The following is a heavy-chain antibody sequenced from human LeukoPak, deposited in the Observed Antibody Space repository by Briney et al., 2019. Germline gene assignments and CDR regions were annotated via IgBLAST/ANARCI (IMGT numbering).Heavy chain of an antibody. D-gene: IGHD3-22*01. CDR2: IIPIFGTA. J-gene: IGHJ4*02. CDR1: GGTFSSYA. V-gene: IGHV1-69*13. Sequence: SVKVSCKASGGTFSSYAISWVRQAPGQGLEWMGGIIPIFGTANYAQKFQGRVTITADESTSKAYMELGSLRSEDTAVYYCARSTLSYDSSGYYPQELDYWGQGTLVTVSS. CDR3: ARSTLSYDSSGYYPQELDY.